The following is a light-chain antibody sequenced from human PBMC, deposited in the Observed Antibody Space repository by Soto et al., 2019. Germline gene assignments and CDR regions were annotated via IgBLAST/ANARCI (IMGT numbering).Light chain of an antibody. CDR2: SNN. J-gene: IGLJ2*01. CDR3: AAWDDSLNCVV. V-gene: IGLV1-44*01. CDR1: SSNIGSNT. Sequence: QSVLTQPPSASGTPGQRVTISCSGSSSNIGSNTVNWYQQLPGTAPKLLIYSNNQRPSGVPDRFSGSTSGTSASLAISGLQSEDEADYYCAAWDDSLNCVVFGGGTKLTVL.